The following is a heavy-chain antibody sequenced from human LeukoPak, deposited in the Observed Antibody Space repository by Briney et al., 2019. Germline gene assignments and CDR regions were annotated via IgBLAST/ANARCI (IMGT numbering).Heavy chain of an antibody. J-gene: IGHJ4*02. CDR3: ARDDIAAAGTSFDY. Sequence: GASVKVSCKASGGTFSSYAISWARQAPGQGLEWMGRIIPILGIANYAQKFQGRVTITADKSTSTAYMELSSLRSEDTAVYYCARDDIAAAGTSFDYWGQGTLVTVSS. V-gene: IGHV1-69*04. CDR1: GGTFSSYA. CDR2: IIPILGIA. D-gene: IGHD6-13*01.